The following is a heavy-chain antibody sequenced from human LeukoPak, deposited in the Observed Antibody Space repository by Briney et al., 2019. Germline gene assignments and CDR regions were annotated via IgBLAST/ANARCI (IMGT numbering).Heavy chain of an antibody. CDR3: ARVPRGCSGGSCYEAGNWFDP. V-gene: IGHV1-46*01. CDR2: INPSGGST. Sequence: ASVKVSCKASGYTFTSYYMHWVRQAPGQGLEWMGIINPSGGSTSYAQKFQGRVTMIRDTSTSTVYMELSSLRSEDTAVYYCARVPRGCSGGSCYEAGNWFDPWGQGTLVTVSS. D-gene: IGHD2-15*01. CDR1: GYTFTSYY. J-gene: IGHJ5*02.